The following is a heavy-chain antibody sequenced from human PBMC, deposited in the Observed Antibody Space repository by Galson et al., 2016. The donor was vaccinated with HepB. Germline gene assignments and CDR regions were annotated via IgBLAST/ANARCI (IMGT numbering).Heavy chain of an antibody. J-gene: IGHJ5*02. CDR2: LYWEDHE. Sequence: PALVKPTQTLPLTCTFSGFSLSTSAVGVGWIRQARGKAPEWLAFLYWEDHEHYSPSLESRLTITKDTSTNQVVLTMTNMDPVDTGTYYCARGSGWLLDRWGQGTLVTVSS. D-gene: IGHD6-19*01. V-gene: IGHV2-5*02. CDR3: ARGSGWLLDR. CDR1: GFSLSTSAVG.